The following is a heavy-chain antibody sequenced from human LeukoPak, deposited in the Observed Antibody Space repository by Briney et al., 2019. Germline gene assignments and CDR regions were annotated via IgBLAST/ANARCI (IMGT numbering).Heavy chain of an antibody. CDR2: ISYDGSNK. Sequence: GGSLRLSCAASGFTFSSYGMHWVRQAPGKGLEWVAVISYDGSNKYYADSVKGRFTISRDNSKNTLYLQMNSLRAEGTAVYHCANDHYYGSGSFQNGFDYWGQGTLVTVSS. CDR3: ANDHYYGSGSFQNGFDY. CDR1: GFTFSSYG. J-gene: IGHJ4*02. V-gene: IGHV3-30*18. D-gene: IGHD3-10*01.